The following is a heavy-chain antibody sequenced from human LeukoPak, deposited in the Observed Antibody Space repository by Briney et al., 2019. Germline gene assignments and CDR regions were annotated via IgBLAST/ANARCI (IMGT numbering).Heavy chain of an antibody. V-gene: IGHV3-11*04. CDR2: ISSSGSTI. Sequence: GGSLRLSCAASGFTLSDYYMSWIRQAPGKGLEWVSYISSSGSTIYYADSVKGRFTISRDNSKNTLYLQMNSLRAEDTAVYYCAKDYCGGDCSTFDYWGQGTLVTVSS. J-gene: IGHJ4*02. CDR1: GFTLSDYY. CDR3: AKDYCGGDCSTFDY. D-gene: IGHD2-21*02.